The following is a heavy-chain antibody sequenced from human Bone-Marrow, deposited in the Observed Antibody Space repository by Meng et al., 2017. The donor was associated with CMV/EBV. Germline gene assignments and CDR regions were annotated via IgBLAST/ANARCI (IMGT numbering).Heavy chain of an antibody. CDR3: ARVASEKGAAGLMDV. CDR2: INPSGGT. CDR1: GYTFHNYY. J-gene: IGHJ6*02. D-gene: IGHD2-15*01. V-gene: IGHV1-2*02. Sequence: ASVKVSCKPSGYTFHNYYIHWVRQAPGQGLEWMGMINPSGGTNYAQKFQGRVTMTRDTSISTAYMELSRLRSDDTAVYYCARVASEKGAAGLMDVWGQGTTVTVSS.